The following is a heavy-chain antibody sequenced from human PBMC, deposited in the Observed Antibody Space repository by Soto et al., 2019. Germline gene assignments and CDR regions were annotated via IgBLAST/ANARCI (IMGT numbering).Heavy chain of an antibody. D-gene: IGHD1-1*01. CDR1: GFTFSSYA. J-gene: IGHJ6*02. V-gene: IGHV3-30-3*01. CDR3: ARDIRQGGIYYYYYGMDV. Sequence: PGGSLRLSCAASGFTFSSYAMHWVRQAPGKGLEWVAVISYDGSNKYYADSVKGRFTIPRDNSKNTLYLQMNSLRAEDTAVYYCARDIRQGGIYYYYYGMDVWGQGTTVTVYS. CDR2: ISYDGSNK.